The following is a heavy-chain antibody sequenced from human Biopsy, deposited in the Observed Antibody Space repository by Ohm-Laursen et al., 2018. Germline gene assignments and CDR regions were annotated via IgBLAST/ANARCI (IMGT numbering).Heavy chain of an antibody. CDR1: GGTFTGHY. J-gene: IGHJ1*01. Sequence: PSQTLSLTCTVSGGTFTGHYWTWIRQPPGQGLEWLGHISHTGYTSYKSSLKRRVTISLDTSKKHFSLRLTSLAAADTAVYYVARGSNEYGGLYFPHWGQGTLVTVSS. CDR2: ISHTGYT. D-gene: IGHD4-23*01. V-gene: IGHV4-59*11. CDR3: ARGSNEYGGLYFPH.